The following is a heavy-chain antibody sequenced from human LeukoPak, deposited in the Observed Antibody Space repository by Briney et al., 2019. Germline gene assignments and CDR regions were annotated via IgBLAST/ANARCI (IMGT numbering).Heavy chain of an antibody. D-gene: IGHD2-2*02. J-gene: IGHJ3*01. CDR1: GYSISSGYY. CDR3: ARAVPATIDAFDL. Sequence: PSETLSLTCAVSGYSISSGYYWGWIRQPPGKGLEWIGSIYHSGSTYYNPSLKSRVTISVDTSKNQFSLKLSSLTAADTAVYFCARAVPATIDAFDLWGQGTMVTVSS. CDR2: IYHSGST. V-gene: IGHV4-38-2*01.